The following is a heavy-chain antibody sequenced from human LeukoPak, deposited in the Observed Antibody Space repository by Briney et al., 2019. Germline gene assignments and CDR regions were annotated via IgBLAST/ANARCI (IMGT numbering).Heavy chain of an antibody. J-gene: IGHJ4*02. Sequence: ASVKVSWKASGFTFTSSAMQWVRQARGQRLEWIGWIVVGSGNTNYAQKFQERVTITRDMSTSTAYMELSSLRSEDTAVYYCAATLAYGFWSGYLALGRYWGQGTLVTVSS. CDR2: IVVGSGNT. V-gene: IGHV1-58*02. CDR1: GFTFTSSA. CDR3: AATLAYGFWSGYLALGRY. D-gene: IGHD3-3*01.